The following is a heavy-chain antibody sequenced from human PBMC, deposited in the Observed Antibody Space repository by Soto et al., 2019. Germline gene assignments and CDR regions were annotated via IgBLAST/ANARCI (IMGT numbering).Heavy chain of an antibody. D-gene: IGHD2-2*01. J-gene: IGHJ6*02. CDR2: MYYSGST. CDR1: GRSLSGYY. V-gene: IGHV4-34*01. CDR3: ARIVVIPAAPDYYNYYGVDV. Sequence: SETLYLNCAVHGRSLSGYYLAWIGQSSGSGLEWICNMYYSGSTYYNLSLKSRVTMSVDTSKNQFSLKISSVTAADTSVYYCARIVVIPAAPDYYNYYGVDVWGQGTTVTVS.